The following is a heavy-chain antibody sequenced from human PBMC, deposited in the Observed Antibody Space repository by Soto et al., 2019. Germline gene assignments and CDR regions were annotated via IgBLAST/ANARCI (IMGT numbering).Heavy chain of an antibody. V-gene: IGHV4-34*01. D-gene: IGHD3-3*01. CDR3: ARGRVRFLEWLLKGPLYYMDV. CDR1: GGSFSGYY. CDR2: INHSGSA. Sequence: SETLSLTCAVYGGSFSGYYWSWIRQPPGKGLEWIGEINHSGSANYNPSLKSRVTISVDTSKNQFSLKLSSVTAADTAVYYCARGRVRFLEWLLKGPLYYMDVWGKGTTVTVSS. J-gene: IGHJ6*03.